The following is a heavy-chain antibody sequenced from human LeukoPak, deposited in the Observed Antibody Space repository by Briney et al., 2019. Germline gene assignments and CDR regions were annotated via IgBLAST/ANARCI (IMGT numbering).Heavy chain of an antibody. Sequence: PGGSLRLSCAASGFTSSSYGMSWVRQAPGKGLECVSAISGSGGSTYYADSVKGRFTLSRDNSKNTLYLQMNSLRAEDTAVYYCAKASMVRGVIIDYYYYYMDVWGKGTTVTISS. CDR3: AKASMVRGVIIDYYYYYMDV. D-gene: IGHD3-10*01. CDR2: ISGSGGST. J-gene: IGHJ6*03. V-gene: IGHV3-23*01. CDR1: GFTSSSYG.